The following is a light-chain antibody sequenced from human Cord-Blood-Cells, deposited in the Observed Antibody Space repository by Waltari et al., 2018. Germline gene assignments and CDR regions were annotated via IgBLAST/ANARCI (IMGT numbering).Light chain of an antibody. CDR1: SGAVGGYNY. J-gene: IGLJ3*02. CDR2: DVS. CDR3: SSYTSSSTFGV. Sequence: QSALTQPAPVSGSPGPSITISCTGTSGAVGGYNYVSLYQQHPGKPPKLMIYDVSKRPSGVSNRFSGSKSGNTASLTISGLQAEDEADYYCSSYTSSSTFGVFGGGTKLTVL. V-gene: IGLV2-14*01.